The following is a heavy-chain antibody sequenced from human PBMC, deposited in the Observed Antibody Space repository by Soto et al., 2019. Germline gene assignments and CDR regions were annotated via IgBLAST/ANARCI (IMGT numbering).Heavy chain of an antibody. D-gene: IGHD3-3*01. V-gene: IGHV4-61*08. Sequence: SETLSLTCTVSGGSISSGGYYWSWIRQHPGKGLEWIGYIYYSGSTNYNPSLKSRVTISVDTSKNQFSLKLSSVTAADTAVYYCASTYDFWSGYLPSDYYYYMDVWGKGTTVTVSS. CDR3: ASTYDFWSGYLPSDYYYYMDV. CDR1: GGSISSGGYY. J-gene: IGHJ6*03. CDR2: IYYSGST.